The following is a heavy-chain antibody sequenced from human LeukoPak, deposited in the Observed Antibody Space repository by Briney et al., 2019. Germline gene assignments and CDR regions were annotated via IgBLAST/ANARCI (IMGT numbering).Heavy chain of an antibody. J-gene: IGHJ4*02. CDR1: GFTFSNSW. D-gene: IGHD5-12*01. Sequence: GGSLRLSCAASGFTFSNSWLHWVRQAPGKGLVWVSRINERGSSASYADSVKGRFTISRDNAKNTLYLQMNNLRADDTAVYYCAGGRLVATSKAVAIDYWGQGTLVTVSS. CDR3: AGGRLVATSKAVAIDY. CDR2: INERGSSA. V-gene: IGHV3-74*01.